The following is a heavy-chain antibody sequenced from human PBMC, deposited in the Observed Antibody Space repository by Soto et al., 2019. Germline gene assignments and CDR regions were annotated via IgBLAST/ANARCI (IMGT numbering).Heavy chain of an antibody. Sequence: GGSLRLSCAASGFTFSDYYMSWIRQAPGKGLEWVSYISSSGSTIYYADSVKGRFTISRDNAKNSLYLQMNSLRAEDTAVYYRARVGNVLRYFDWQDAFDIWGQGTMVTVSS. CDR2: ISSSGSTI. CDR1: GFTFSDYY. D-gene: IGHD3-9*01. CDR3: ARVGNVLRYFDWQDAFDI. V-gene: IGHV3-11*01. J-gene: IGHJ3*02.